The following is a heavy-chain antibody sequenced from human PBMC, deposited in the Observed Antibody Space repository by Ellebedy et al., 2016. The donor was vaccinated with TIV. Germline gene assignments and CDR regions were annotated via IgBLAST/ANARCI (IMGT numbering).Heavy chain of an antibody. Sequence: AASVKVSCKTSGYTFTSYGVSWVRQAPGQGLEWMGWISGLNGKTKYARTVQGRVTLTTDTAARTVYMELTSLRSDYTAVYYLARDNTVGGTNWFDPWGQGTLVIVSS. CDR1: GYTFTSYG. D-gene: IGHD6-19*01. CDR3: ARDNTVGGTNWFDP. J-gene: IGHJ5*02. V-gene: IGHV1-18*01. CDR2: ISGLNGKT.